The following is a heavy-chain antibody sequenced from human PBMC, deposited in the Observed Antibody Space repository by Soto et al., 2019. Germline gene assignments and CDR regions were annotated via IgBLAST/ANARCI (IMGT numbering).Heavy chain of an antibody. CDR2: ISSSGSTI. J-gene: IGHJ4*02. V-gene: IGHV3-11*01. CDR3: ARPPDEKSYCTNGVCYGERSYYFDY. CDR1: GFTFSDYY. D-gene: IGHD2-8*01. Sequence: GGSLRLSCAASGFTFSDYYMSWIRQAPGKGLEWVSYISSSGSTIYYADSVKGRFTISRDNAKNSLYLQMNSLRAEDTAVYYCARPPDEKSYCTNGVCYGERSYYFDYWGQGTLVTVSS.